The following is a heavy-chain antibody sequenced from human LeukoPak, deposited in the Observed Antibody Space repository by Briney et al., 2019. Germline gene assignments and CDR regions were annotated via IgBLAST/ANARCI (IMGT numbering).Heavy chain of an antibody. V-gene: IGHV3-23*01. CDR3: ARDRGSYSYYYYGMDV. J-gene: IGHJ6*02. D-gene: IGHD1-26*01. Sequence: GGSLRLSCAASGFTFSSYALSWVRQAPGKGLEWVSGISGSGGSAYYADSVKGRFTVSRDNSKNTLYLQMNSLRAEDTAVYYCARDRGSYSYYYYGMDVWGQGTTVTVSS. CDR1: GFTFSSYA. CDR2: ISGSGGSA.